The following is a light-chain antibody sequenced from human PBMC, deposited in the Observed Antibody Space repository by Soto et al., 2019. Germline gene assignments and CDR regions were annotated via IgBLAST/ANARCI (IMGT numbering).Light chain of an antibody. Sequence: DIQMTQSPSTLSASLGDRATITSRASQSISSWLAWYQQKPGKAPKILIYKASSLESGVPSRFSGSGSGTEFTLTISSLQPDDFATYYCQQYNSYPWTFGQGTKVDIK. V-gene: IGKV1-5*03. CDR1: QSISSW. CDR3: QQYNSYPWT. CDR2: KAS. J-gene: IGKJ1*01.